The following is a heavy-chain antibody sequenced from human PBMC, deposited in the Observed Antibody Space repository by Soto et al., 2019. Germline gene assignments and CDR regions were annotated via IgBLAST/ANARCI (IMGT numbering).Heavy chain of an antibody. CDR3: ARASLMQTSDY. CDR2: IKEDGSEK. D-gene: IGHD3-16*01. V-gene: IGHV3-7*03. J-gene: IGHJ4*02. CDR1: GFTFSSNW. Sequence: GESLKISCAASGFTFSSNWMNWLRQAPGKGLEWVANIKEDGSEKYYVDSVKGRFTISRDNAKNSLYLEMNSLRAEDTAVYYCARASLMQTSDYWGQGTLVTVSS.